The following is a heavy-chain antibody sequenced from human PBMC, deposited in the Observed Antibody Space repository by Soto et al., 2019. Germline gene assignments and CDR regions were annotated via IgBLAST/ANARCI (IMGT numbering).Heavy chain of an antibody. CDR2: IYPGDSDT. J-gene: IGHJ6*02. CDR1: GYSFTNYW. CDR3: AASIFYYGMDV. V-gene: IGHV5-51*01. Sequence: GESLKISCKGSGYSFTNYWIGWVRQMPGKGPEWMGIIYPGDSDTKYNPSFQGQVTISADKSITTTYLQWSSLKASDTAIYYCAASIFYYGMDVWGQGTTVTVSS.